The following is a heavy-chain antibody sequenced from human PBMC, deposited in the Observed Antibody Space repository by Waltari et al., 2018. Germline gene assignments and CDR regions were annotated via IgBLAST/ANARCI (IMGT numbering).Heavy chain of an antibody. CDR1: GGSISSYY. V-gene: IGHV4-59*01. CDR2: IYYSGST. D-gene: IGHD3-9*01. CDR3: ARGYFDWSPRINPEGTHIAFDI. J-gene: IGHJ3*02. Sequence: PGLVKPSETLSLTCTVSGGSISSYYWSWIRQPPGKGLEWIGYIYYSGSTNYNPSRKSRVTVSVDTSKNQFSLKLGSVTAADTAVYYCARGYFDWSPRINPEGTHIAFDIWGQGTMVTVSS.